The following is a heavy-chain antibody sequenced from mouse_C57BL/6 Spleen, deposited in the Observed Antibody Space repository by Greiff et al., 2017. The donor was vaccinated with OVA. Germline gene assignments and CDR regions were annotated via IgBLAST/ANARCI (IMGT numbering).Heavy chain of an antibody. Sequence: QVQLQQPGAEMVRPGTSVKLSCKASGYTFTSYWMHWVKQRPGQGLEWIGLIDPSDSYTNYNQKFKGKATLTVDTSSSTAYMQLSSLTSEVSAVYYCARYWVDYWGQGTTLTVSS. CDR3: ARYWVDY. V-gene: IGHV1-59*01. CDR1: GYTFTSYW. J-gene: IGHJ2*01. CDR2: IDPSDSYT. D-gene: IGHD4-1*01.